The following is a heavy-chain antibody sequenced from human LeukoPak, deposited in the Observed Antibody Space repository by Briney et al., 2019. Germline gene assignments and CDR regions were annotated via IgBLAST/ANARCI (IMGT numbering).Heavy chain of an antibody. D-gene: IGHD3-22*01. J-gene: IGHJ3*02. CDR2: IYYSGST. CDR1: GGSISSYY. Sequence: SETLSLTCTVSGGSISSYYWSWIRQPPGKGLEWIGYIYYSGSTNYNPSLKGRVTISVDTSKNQFSLKLSSVTAADTAVYYCARDIDYYDSSGYYLGAFDIWGQGTMVTVSS. CDR3: ARDIDYYDSSGYYLGAFDI. V-gene: IGHV4-59*01.